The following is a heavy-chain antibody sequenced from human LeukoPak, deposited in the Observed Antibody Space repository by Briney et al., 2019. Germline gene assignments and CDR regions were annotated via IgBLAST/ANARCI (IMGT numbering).Heavy chain of an antibody. CDR1: GGSFSGYY. J-gene: IGHJ4*02. CDR3: ARGSHFDY. CDR2: INHSGST. V-gene: IGHV4-34*01. Sequence: SETLSLTCAVYGGSFSGYYWSWIRQPPGEGLEWIGEINHSGSTNYNPSLKSRVTISVDTSKNQFSLKLSSVTAADTAVYYCARGSHFDYWGQGTLVTVSS.